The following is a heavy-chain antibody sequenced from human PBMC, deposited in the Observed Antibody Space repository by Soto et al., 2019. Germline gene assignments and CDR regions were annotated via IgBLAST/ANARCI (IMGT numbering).Heavy chain of an antibody. CDR3: ARDRGCSGGSCYFDY. D-gene: IGHD2-15*01. Sequence: SETLSLTCTVSGGSISSGGYYWSWIRQHPGKGLEWIGYIYYSGSTYYNPSLKSRVTLSVDTSKNQFSLKLSSVTAADTAVYYCARDRGCSGGSCYFDYWGQGTLVTVSS. J-gene: IGHJ4*02. CDR1: GGSISSGGYY. CDR2: IYYSGST. V-gene: IGHV4-31*03.